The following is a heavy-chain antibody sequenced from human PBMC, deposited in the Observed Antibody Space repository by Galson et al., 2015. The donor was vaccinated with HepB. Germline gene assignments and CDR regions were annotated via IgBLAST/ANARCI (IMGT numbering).Heavy chain of an antibody. Sequence: SVKVSCKASGYTFTSFAMNWVRQAPGQGLEWMGWINTNTGNPTYAQGFTGRFVFSMDTSVSTAYLQISSLKAEDTAVYYCARSGFMSLYSGYDLLGRSWGQGTLVTVSS. CDR1: GYTFTSFA. D-gene: IGHD5-12*01. J-gene: IGHJ1*01. CDR3: ARSGFMSLYSGYDLLGRS. CDR2: INTNTGNP. V-gene: IGHV7-4-1*02.